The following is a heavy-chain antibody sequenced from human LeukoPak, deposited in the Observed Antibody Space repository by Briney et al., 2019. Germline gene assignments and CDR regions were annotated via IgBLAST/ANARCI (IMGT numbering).Heavy chain of an antibody. J-gene: IGHJ3*02. Sequence: PSETLSLTCTVSGGSISNYYWSWIRQPPGKGLEWIGYIYYSGATTYTPSLKSRVTISVDTSKNQFSLKLNSVTAADTAIYYCARHGGGRDSGSYVDDAFDIWGQGTMVTVSS. D-gene: IGHD3-10*01. CDR2: IYYSGAT. CDR3: ARHGGGRDSGSYVDDAFDI. V-gene: IGHV4-59*08. CDR1: GGSISNYY.